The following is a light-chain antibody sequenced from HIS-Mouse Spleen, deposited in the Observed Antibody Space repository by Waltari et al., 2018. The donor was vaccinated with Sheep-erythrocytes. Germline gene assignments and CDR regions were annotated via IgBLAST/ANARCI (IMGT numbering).Light chain of an antibody. CDR1: SSDVGGYNY. V-gene: IGLV2-11*01. CDR2: DVS. CDR3: CSYAGSYNHV. J-gene: IGLJ1*01. Sequence: QSALTQPRSVSGSPGQSVTISCTGTSSDVGGYNYVSWYQQHPGKAPKHMIYDVSKRPSGVHDRLSGSKSGNTASLTISELQAEDEADYYCCSYAGSYNHVFATGTKVTVL.